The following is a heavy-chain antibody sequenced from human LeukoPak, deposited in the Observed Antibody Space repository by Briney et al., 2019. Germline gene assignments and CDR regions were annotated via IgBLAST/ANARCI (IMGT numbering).Heavy chain of an antibody. V-gene: IGHV3-53*01. J-gene: IGHJ4*02. D-gene: IGHD3-9*01. CDR1: GFTVSSNY. CDR3: ARGYYDILTGYYYCDY. Sequence: GGSLRLSCAASGFTVSSNYMSWVRQAPGKGLEWVSVIYRGGSTHYAGSVEGRFTISRDKSKNTVYLQLNSLRAEDTAVYYCARGYYDILTGYYYCDYWGQGTLGTVSS. CDR2: IYRGGST.